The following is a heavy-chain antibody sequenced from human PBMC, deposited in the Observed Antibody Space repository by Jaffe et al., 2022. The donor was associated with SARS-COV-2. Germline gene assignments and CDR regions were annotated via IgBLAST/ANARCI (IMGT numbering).Heavy chain of an antibody. D-gene: IGHD4-4*01. J-gene: IGHJ5*02. V-gene: IGHV3-33*01. CDR1: GFTFSSYG. CDR2: IWYDGSNK. CDR3: ARGWDYSNWFDP. Sequence: QVQLVESGGGVVQPGRSLRLSCAASGFTFSSYGMHWVRQAPGKGLEWVAVIWYDGSNKYYADSVKGRFTISRDNSKNTLYLQMNSLRAEDTAVYYCARGWDYSNWFDPWGQGTLVTVSS.